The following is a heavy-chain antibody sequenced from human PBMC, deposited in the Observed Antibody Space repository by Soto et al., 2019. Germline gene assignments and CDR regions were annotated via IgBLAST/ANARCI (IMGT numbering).Heavy chain of an antibody. CDR2: IYYSGST. Sequence: QVQLQESGPGLVKPSQTLSLTCTVYGGSISSGGYYWSWIRQHPGKGLEWIGYIYYSGSTYYNPSLKSRVTISVDTSKNQFSLKLSSVTAADTAVYYCARGSRGGYERGYFDYWGQGTLVTVSS. J-gene: IGHJ4*02. CDR3: ARGSRGGYERGYFDY. D-gene: IGHD5-12*01. CDR1: GGSISSGGYY. V-gene: IGHV4-31*03.